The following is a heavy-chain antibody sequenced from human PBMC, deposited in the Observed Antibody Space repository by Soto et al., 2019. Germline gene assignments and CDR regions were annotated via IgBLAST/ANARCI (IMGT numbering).Heavy chain of an antibody. D-gene: IGHD6-13*01. CDR1: GYTFTSYG. V-gene: IGHV1-46*01. CDR2: INPSGGST. CDR3: ARRGYSSSWYYYYYYGMDV. J-gene: IGHJ6*02. Sequence: ASVKVSCKASGYTFTSYGMHWVRQAPGQGLEWMGIINPSGGSTSYAQKFQGRVTMTRNTSISTAYMELSSLRSEDTAVYYCARRGYSSSWYYYYYYGMDVWGQGTTVTVSS.